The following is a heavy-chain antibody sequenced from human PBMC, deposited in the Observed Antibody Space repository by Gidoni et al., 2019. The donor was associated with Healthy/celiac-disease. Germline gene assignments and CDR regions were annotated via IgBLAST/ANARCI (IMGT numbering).Heavy chain of an antibody. V-gene: IGHV4-39*07. CDR1: GGSISSSSYY. CDR2: IYYSGST. Sequence: QLQLQESGPGLVKPSETLSLTCTVSGGSISSSSYYWGWIRQPPGKGLEWIGSIYYSGSTYYNPSLKSRVTISVDTSKNQFSLKLSSVTAADTAVYYCASGAPILLWFGVANAFDIWGQGTMVTVSS. J-gene: IGHJ3*02. CDR3: ASGAPILLWFGVANAFDI. D-gene: IGHD3-10*01.